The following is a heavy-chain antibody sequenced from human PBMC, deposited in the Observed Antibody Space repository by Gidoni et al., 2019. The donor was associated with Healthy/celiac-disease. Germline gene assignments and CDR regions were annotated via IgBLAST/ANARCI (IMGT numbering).Heavy chain of an antibody. V-gene: IGHV3-11*06. Sequence: QVQLVESGGGLVKPVGSLRLSCAASGFTFSDYYMSWIRQAPGKGLEWVSYISSSSSYTNYADSVKGRFTISRDNAKNSLYLQMNSLRAEDTAVYYCASGPGSYASDYWGQGTLVTVSS. CDR3: ASGPGSYASDY. CDR2: ISSSSSYT. J-gene: IGHJ4*02. D-gene: IGHD2-2*01. CDR1: GFTFSDYY.